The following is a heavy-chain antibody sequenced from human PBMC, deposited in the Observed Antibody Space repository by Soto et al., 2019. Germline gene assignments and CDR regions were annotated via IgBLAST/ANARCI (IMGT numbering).Heavy chain of an antibody. CDR2: MNPNSGNT. D-gene: IGHD2-2*01. CDR3: ARVPYSTSGVGYMDV. V-gene: IGHV1-18*01. CDR1: GYTFTSYD. Sequence: ASVKVSCKASGYTFTSYDINWVRQATGQGLEWMGWMNPNSGNTNYAQKLQGRVTMTTDTSTSTAYMELRSLRSDDTAVYYCARVPYSTSGVGYMDVWGKGTTVTVSS. J-gene: IGHJ6*03.